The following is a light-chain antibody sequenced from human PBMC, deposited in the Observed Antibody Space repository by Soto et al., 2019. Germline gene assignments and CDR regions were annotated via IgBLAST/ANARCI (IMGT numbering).Light chain of an antibody. J-gene: IGLJ2*01. CDR1: SSDVGKYDY. CDR3: SSFVGSPVV. Sequence: QSVLTQPPSASGSPGQSVTISCTGTSSDVGKYDYVSWFQHHPGKAPKLIIYEVSKRPSGVPDRFSGSKSGSTASLTVSGLQTEDEADYYCSSFVGSPVVFGGGTKLTVL. CDR2: EVS. V-gene: IGLV2-8*01.